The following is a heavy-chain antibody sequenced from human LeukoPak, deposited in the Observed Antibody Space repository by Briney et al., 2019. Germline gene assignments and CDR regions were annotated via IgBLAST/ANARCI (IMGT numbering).Heavy chain of an antibody. CDR3: ARVKWMVDAFDI. J-gene: IGHJ3*02. D-gene: IGHD6-19*01. Sequence: PGGSLRLSCAASGFTFSSYWMSWVRQAPGKGLEWVANIKQDGSDKYYVDSVKGRFTISRDNAKKSLFLQMNSLRAEDTAVYYCARVKWMVDAFDIGGQGTMVTVSS. V-gene: IGHV3-7*01. CDR1: GFTFSSYW. CDR2: IKQDGSDK.